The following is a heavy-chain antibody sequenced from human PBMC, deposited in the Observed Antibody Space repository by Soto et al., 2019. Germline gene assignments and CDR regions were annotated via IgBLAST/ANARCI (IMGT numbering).Heavy chain of an antibody. J-gene: IGHJ6*02. D-gene: IGHD1-26*01. CDR2: IYHSGST. V-gene: IGHV4-4*02. CDR3: ARVSGSYYYGMDV. CDR1: GGSISSSNW. Sequence: QVELQESGPGLVKPSGTLALTCAVSGGSISSSNWWSWVRQPPGKGLEWIGEIYHSGSTNYNPSHKSRVTISVDKSMNQCPLKLSSVTAADTAVYYCARVSGSYYYGMDVWGQGTTVTVSS.